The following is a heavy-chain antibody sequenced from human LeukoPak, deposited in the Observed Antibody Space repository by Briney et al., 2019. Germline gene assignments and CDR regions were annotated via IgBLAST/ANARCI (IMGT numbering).Heavy chain of an antibody. Sequence: GGSLRLSCAASGFTFSNYAMSWVRQAPGKGLECVSDISGNGGRTYYAASVKGRFTISRDNSKNTLHLQLNSLRAEDTALYYCAKDLPGDPDDQYYGMYVWGQGTTVTVSS. D-gene: IGHD4-17*01. CDR1: GFTFSNYA. V-gene: IGHV3-23*01. CDR3: AKDLPGDPDDQYYGMYV. J-gene: IGHJ6*02. CDR2: ISGNGGRT.